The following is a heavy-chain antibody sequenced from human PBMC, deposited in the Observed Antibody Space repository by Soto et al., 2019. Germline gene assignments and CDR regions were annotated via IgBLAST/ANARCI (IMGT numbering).Heavy chain of an antibody. D-gene: IGHD3-16*01. CDR3: ARLGVSLVDY. CDR2: IIPILGIA. J-gene: IGHJ4*02. CDR1: GGTFSSYT. Sequence: QVQLVQSGAEVKKPGSSVKVSCKASGGTFSSYTISWVRQAPGQGLEWMGRIIPILGIANYAQKFQGRGTITADKSTSTAYMELSSLRSEDTAVYYCARLGVSLVDYWGQGTLVTVSS. V-gene: IGHV1-69*02.